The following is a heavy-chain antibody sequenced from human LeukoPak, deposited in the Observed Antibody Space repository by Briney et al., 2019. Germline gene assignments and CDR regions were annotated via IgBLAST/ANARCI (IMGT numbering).Heavy chain of an antibody. V-gene: IGHV1-2*06. Sequence: VGSVKVSCKASGYTFTGYYMHWVRQAPGQGLEWMGRINPNSGGTNYAQKFQGRVTMTRDTSISTAYMELSRLRSDDTAVYYCARDPKEQWLAQDYWGQGTLVTVSS. D-gene: IGHD6-19*01. CDR1: GYTFTGYY. CDR2: INPNSGGT. J-gene: IGHJ4*02. CDR3: ARDPKEQWLAQDY.